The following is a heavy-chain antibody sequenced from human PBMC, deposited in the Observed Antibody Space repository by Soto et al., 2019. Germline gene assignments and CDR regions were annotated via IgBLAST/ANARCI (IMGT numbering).Heavy chain of an antibody. J-gene: IGHJ5*02. D-gene: IGHD2-2*01. CDR3: ARDPYCSSTSCTAELAWFDP. V-gene: IGHV3-21*01. CDR2: ISSSSSYI. Sequence: PGGSLRLSCAASGFTFSSYSMNWVRQAPGKGLEWVSSISSSSSYIYYADSVKGRFTISRDNAKNSLYLQMNSLRAEDTAVYYCARDPYCSSTSCTAELAWFDPWGQGTLVTVSS. CDR1: GFTFSSYS.